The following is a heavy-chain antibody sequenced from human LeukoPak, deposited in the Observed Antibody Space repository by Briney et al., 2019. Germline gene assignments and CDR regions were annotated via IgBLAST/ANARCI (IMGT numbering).Heavy chain of an antibody. CDR2: ISAYNVNT. V-gene: IGHV1-18*01. J-gene: IGHJ4*02. D-gene: IGHD4-17*01. CDR3: ARVMDYGDYDLYFDY. CDR1: GYTFTSYG. Sequence: ASVKVSCKASGYTFTSYGISWVRQAPGQGLEWMGWISAYNVNTNYAQKFQGRVTVTTDTSTNTAYLELRSLRSDDTAVYYCARVMDYGDYDLYFDYWGQGTLVTVSS.